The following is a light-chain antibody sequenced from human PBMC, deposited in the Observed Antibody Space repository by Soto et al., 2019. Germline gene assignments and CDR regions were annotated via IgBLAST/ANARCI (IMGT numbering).Light chain of an antibody. J-gene: IGLJ1*01. CDR1: SSDVGKCNL. CDR3: CAYAATYTYV. Sequence: QSALTQPASVSGSPGQSITISCTGTSSDVGKCNLVSWYQQHPGKAPKVMILQGYKRPSGVSNRFSGSKFGNTASLTISGLQAEDEAEYYCCAYAATYTYVFGTGTKVTVL. CDR2: QGY. V-gene: IGLV2-23*01.